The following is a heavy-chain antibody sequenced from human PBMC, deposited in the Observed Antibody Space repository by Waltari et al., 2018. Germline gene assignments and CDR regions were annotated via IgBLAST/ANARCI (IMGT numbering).Heavy chain of an antibody. D-gene: IGHD3-10*01. CDR1: GFSFSNHW. J-gene: IGHJ4*02. CDR2: IGQGADKK. V-gene: IGHV3-7*03. CDR3: ATGGNYFGF. Sequence: EVQMIESGGGLVHPGGSLGLSCASSGFSFSNHWMSWVRLAPGKGLEWVANIGQGADKKDYLDSVRGRFTCSRDNTKNSLYLEMNSLRADDTAVYYCATGGNYFGFGGQGTLVTVSS.